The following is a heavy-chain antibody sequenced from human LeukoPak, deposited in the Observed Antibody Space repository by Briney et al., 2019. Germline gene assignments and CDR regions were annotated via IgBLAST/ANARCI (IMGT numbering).Heavy chain of an antibody. CDR2: IRSKANNYAT. D-gene: IGHD2-15*01. Sequence: PGGSLRLSCAASGFTFSGSAMHWVRQASGKGLEWVGRIRSKANNYATAYAASVKGRFTISRDDSKNTAYLQMNSLRAEDTAVYYCAKDFCSGGSCYRWYFDYWGQGTLVTVSS. V-gene: IGHV3-73*01. CDR1: GFTFSGSA. CDR3: AKDFCSGGSCYRWYFDY. J-gene: IGHJ4*02.